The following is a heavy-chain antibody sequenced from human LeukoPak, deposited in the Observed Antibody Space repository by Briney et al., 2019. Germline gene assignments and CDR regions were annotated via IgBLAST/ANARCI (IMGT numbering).Heavy chain of an antibody. Sequence: GGSLRLSCAASGFTFSSYAMHWVRQAPGKGLEWVAVISYDGSNKYYADSVKGRFTIFRDNSKDTLYLQMNSLRAEDTAVYYCARVPRRHSYGLYYFDYWGQGTLVTVSS. CDR1: GFTFSSYA. D-gene: IGHD5-18*01. CDR2: ISYDGSNK. J-gene: IGHJ4*02. V-gene: IGHV3-30-3*01. CDR3: ARVPRRHSYGLYYFDY.